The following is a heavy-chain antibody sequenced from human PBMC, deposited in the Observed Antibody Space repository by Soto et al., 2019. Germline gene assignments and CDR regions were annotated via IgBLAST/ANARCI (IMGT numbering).Heavy chain of an antibody. D-gene: IGHD3-3*01. V-gene: IGHV1-46*01. J-gene: IGHJ6*02. CDR1: GYTFTSSG. CDR2: INPSGGST. Sequence: ASVKVSCKASGYTFTSSGMHWVRQAPGQGLEWMGIINPSGGSTSYAQKFQGRVTMTRDTSTSTAYMELSSLRSEDTAVYYCARGLNRITIFGVVSPNDGMDVWGQGTTVTVS. CDR3: ARGLNRITIFGVVSPNDGMDV.